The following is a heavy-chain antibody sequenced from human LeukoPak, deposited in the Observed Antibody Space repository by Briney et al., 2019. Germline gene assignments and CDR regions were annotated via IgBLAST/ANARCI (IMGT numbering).Heavy chain of an antibody. D-gene: IGHD1-26*01. CDR3: VRGSPLGATTNWLDP. J-gene: IGHJ5*02. CDR1: GFTFSSYA. Sequence: PGGSLRLSCAASGFTFSSYAMHWVRQAPGKGLEWVAVISYDGSNKYYADSVKGRFTISRDNSKNTLYLQMNSLRAEDTAMYYCVRGSPLGATTNWLDPWGQGTLVTVSS. V-gene: IGHV3-30-3*01. CDR2: ISYDGSNK.